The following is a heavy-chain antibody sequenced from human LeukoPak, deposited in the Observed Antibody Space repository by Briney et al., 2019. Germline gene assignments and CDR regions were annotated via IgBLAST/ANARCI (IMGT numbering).Heavy chain of an antibody. CDR2: IYPGDSDT. D-gene: IGHD2-21*02. V-gene: IGHV5-51*01. J-gene: IGHJ4*02. CDR1: GYGFTSYW. CDR3: ARAGPLYCGGDCSYFDY. Sequence: GEALQISCKGSGYGFTSYWIGWVRRMPGKGLGWRGIIYPGDSDTRYSPSFQGQVTISADKSISTAYLQWSSLKASDTAMYYCARAGPLYCGGDCSYFDYWGQGTLVTVSS.